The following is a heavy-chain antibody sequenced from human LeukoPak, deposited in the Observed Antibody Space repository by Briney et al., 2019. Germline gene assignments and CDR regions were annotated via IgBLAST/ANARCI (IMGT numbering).Heavy chain of an antibody. V-gene: IGHV4-4*07. J-gene: IGHJ4*02. Sequence: SETLSLTCTVSGGSISSYYWSWIRQPAGKGLEWIGRIYTSGSTNYNPSLQSRVTMSVDTSKNQFSLKLSSVTAADTAVYYCARGGDYVWGSLYYFDYWGQGTLVTVSS. CDR3: ARGGDYVWGSLYYFDY. CDR1: GGSISSYY. D-gene: IGHD3-16*01. CDR2: IYTSGST.